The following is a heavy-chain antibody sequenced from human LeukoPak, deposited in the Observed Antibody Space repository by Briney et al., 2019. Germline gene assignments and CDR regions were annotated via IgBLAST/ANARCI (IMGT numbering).Heavy chain of an antibody. CDR3: AKDGRWYYGSGSYWDY. CDR2: ISGSGSGDST. CDR1: GFTFSSYA. V-gene: IGHV3-23*01. D-gene: IGHD3-10*01. J-gene: IGHJ4*02. Sequence: GGSLRLSCAASGFTFSSYAMNWVRQAPGKGLEWVSAISGSGSGDSTYYADSVKGRSTISRDNSKNTLYLQMNSLRAEDTAVYYCAKDGRWYYGSGSYWDYWGQGTLVTVSS.